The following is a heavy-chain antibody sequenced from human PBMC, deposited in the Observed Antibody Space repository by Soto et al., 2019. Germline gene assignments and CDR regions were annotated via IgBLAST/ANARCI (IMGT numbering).Heavy chain of an antibody. CDR1: GFTLSDYA. D-gene: IGHD2-8*01. V-gene: IGHV3-30*18. J-gene: IGHJ4*02. Sequence: GGSLRLSCAASGFTLSDYAIHWVRQAPGKGLEWVAVISDDASDKYYGDSVKGRFTISRDSSKNTPYLQMNNLRPEDTAVYYCAKVREDLVLLVALDFWGQGTLVTVSS. CDR3: AKVREDLVLLVALDF. CDR2: ISDDASDK.